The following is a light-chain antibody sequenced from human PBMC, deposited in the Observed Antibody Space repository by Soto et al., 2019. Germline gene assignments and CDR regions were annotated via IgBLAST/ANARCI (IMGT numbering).Light chain of an antibody. V-gene: IGLV2-14*03. J-gene: IGLJ2*01. Sequence: QSVLTQPASGSGAPGQSITISCTGTSSDIGGYNYVSWYQQHPGKAPKLMIYDVTYRPSGVSNRFSASKSGNTASLTISGLQAEDEADYYCASYASSNTLLFGGGTKVTVL. CDR2: DVT. CDR1: SSDIGGYNY. CDR3: ASYASSNTLL.